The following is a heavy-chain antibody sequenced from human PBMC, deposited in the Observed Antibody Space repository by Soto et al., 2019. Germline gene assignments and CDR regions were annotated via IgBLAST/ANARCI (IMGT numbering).Heavy chain of an antibody. Sequence: GGSLRLSCAASGFTFSSYWMSWVRQAPGKGLEWVANIKQDGSERYYVDSVKGRFTISRDNAKNSLYLQMNSLRAEDTAVYYCARARQPRRYYYYYYGMDVWGQGTTVTVSS. CDR3: ARARQPRRYYYYYYGMDV. CDR1: GFTFSSYW. CDR2: IKQDGSER. V-gene: IGHV3-7*01. D-gene: IGHD3-16*02. J-gene: IGHJ6*02.